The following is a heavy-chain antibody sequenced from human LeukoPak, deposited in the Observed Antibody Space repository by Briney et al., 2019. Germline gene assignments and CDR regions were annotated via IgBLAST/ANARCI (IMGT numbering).Heavy chain of an antibody. CDR2: INPTGGST. Sequence: ASVKVSCKASGYTFTSYYMHWVRQAPGQGLEWMGLINPTGGSTGYAQKFQGRVTITADESTSTAYMELSSLRSEDTAVYYCARINYYDSGSVNYYYYYMDVWGKGTTVIISS. D-gene: IGHD3-10*01. CDR3: ARINYYDSGSVNYYYYYMDV. V-gene: IGHV1-46*01. CDR1: GYTFTSYY. J-gene: IGHJ6*03.